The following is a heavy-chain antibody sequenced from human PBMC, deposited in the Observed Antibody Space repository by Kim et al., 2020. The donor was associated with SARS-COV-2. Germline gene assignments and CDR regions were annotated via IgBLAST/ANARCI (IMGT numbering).Heavy chain of an antibody. CDR2: CDRGST. V-gene: IGHV4-59*09. J-gene: IGHJ5*02. Sequence: CDRGSTHYTPSRKGRITLSVDTSKNQGSLRLSSVTAADTAVYYCARGFDPWGRGTRVTVSS. CDR3: ARGFDP.